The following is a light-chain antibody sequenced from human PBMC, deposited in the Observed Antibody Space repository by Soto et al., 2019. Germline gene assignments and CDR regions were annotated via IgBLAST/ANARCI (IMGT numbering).Light chain of an antibody. V-gene: IGLV2-14*01. CDR2: EVS. J-gene: IGLJ1*01. Sequence: QSVLTQPPSASGSPGQSVTISCTGTSSDVGGSNFVSWYQQHPGKAPKLMIYEVSNRPSGVSNRFSGSKSGNTASLTISGLQAEDEADYYCSSYTSSSTLRVFGTGTKVTVL. CDR1: SSDVGGSNF. CDR3: SSYTSSSTLRV.